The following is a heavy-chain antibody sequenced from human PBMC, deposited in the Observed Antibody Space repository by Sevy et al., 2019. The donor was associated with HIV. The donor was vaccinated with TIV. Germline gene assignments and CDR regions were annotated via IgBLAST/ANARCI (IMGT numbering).Heavy chain of an antibody. Sequence: GGSLRLSCAASGFTFSSYSMNWVRQAPGKGLEWVSYISSSSSTIYYADSVKGRSTISRDKAKNSLYLQMNSLTEEDTAVYYCARGHPENDYDILTGYYNPDFGWYFDLWGRGTLVTVSS. J-gene: IGHJ2*01. CDR1: GFTFSSYS. D-gene: IGHD3-9*01. CDR3: ARGHPENDYDILTGYYNPDFGWYFDL. V-gene: IGHV3-48*02. CDR2: ISSSSSTI.